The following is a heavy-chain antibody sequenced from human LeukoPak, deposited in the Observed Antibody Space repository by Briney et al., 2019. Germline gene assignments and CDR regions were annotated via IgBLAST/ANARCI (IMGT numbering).Heavy chain of an antibody. V-gene: IGHV1-2*02. J-gene: IGHJ6*03. D-gene: IGHD3-3*01. CDR3: ARSYYDFWSGYYSDYYYMDV. Sequence: ASVNVSCKASGYTFTGYYMHWVRQAPGQGLEWMGWINRNSGGTNYAQKFQGRVTMTRDTSISTAYMELSRLRSDDTAVYYCARSYYDFWSGYYSDYYYMDVWGKGTTVTVSS. CDR1: GYTFTGYY. CDR2: INRNSGGT.